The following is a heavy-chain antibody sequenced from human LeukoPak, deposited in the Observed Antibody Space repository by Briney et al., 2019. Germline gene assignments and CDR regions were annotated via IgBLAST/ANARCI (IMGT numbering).Heavy chain of an antibody. CDR2: INHSGST. Sequence: SETLSLTCAVYGGSFSGYYWSWIRQPPGKGLEWIGEINHSGSTNYNPSLKSRVTISVDTSKNQFSLKLSSVTAADTAVYYCARTSGSYYHYYYYMDVWGKGTTVTVSS. V-gene: IGHV4-34*01. D-gene: IGHD1-26*01. J-gene: IGHJ6*03. CDR3: ARTSGSYYHYYYYMDV. CDR1: GGSFSGYY.